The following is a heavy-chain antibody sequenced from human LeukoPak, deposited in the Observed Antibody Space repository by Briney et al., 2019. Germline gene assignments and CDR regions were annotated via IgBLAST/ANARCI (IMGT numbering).Heavy chain of an antibody. D-gene: IGHD3-10*01. CDR2: IYYSGST. Sequence: SETLSLTCTGSGGSISSYYWSWIRQPPGKGLEWVGYIYYSGSTNYNPSLKSRVTISVDTSKNQFSLKLSSVTAADTAVYYCARHWGSGSYLPDYWGQGTLVTVSS. CDR3: ARHWGSGSYLPDY. CDR1: GGSISSYY. V-gene: IGHV4-59*08. J-gene: IGHJ4*02.